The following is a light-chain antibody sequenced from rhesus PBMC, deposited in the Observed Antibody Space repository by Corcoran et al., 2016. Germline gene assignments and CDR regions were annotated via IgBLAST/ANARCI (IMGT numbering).Light chain of an antibody. J-gene: IGKJ4*01. CDR2: DAS. CDR3: QQRNYYPLT. CDR1: QGISNY. Sequence: DIQLTQSPSSLSASVGDRVTISCRASQGISNYVAWYQQKPGKVPKLLIHDASKLHSGVPSRFSGSGYGTDFTLTISSLQPEDFAVYFCQQRNYYPLTFGGGTKVEI. V-gene: IGKV1-38*01.